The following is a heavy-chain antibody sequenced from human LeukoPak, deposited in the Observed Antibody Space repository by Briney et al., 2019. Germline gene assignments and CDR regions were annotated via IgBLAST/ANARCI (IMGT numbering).Heavy chain of an antibody. CDR3: LIVGASPDFDY. Sequence: GGSLRLSCSASGFTFSSYAVTWVRQAPGKGLEWVSAISGSGGTTYYADSVKGRFTISRDNSKNMLYLQLNSLRAEDTAVYYCLIVGASPDFDYWGQGSLVTVSS. J-gene: IGHJ4*02. D-gene: IGHD1-26*01. V-gene: IGHV3-23*01. CDR2: ISGSGGTT. CDR1: GFTFSSYA.